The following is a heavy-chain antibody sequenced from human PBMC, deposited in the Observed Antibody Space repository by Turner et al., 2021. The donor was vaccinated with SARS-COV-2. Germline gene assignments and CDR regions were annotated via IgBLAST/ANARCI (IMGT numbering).Heavy chain of an antibody. CDR1: GFTFDDYT. V-gene: IGHV3-9*01. CDR3: AKERAAAAGTWEFDY. J-gene: IGHJ4*02. D-gene: IGHD6-13*01. Sequence: EVQLVESGGGLVQPGRSLRLSCAASGFTFDDYTMHWVRQAPGKGLGWVSGISWNSGSIGYADSVKGRFTISRDNAKNSLYLQMNSLKTEDTALYYCAKERAAAAGTWEFDYWGQGTLVTVSS. CDR2: ISWNSGSI.